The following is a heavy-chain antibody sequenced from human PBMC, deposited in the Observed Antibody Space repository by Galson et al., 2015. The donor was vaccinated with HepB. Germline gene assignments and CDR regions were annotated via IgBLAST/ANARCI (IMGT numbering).Heavy chain of an antibody. V-gene: IGHV1-46*01. Sequence: SVKVSCKASGYTFTSYYMHWVRQAPGQGLEWMGIINPSGGSTSYAQKFQGRVTMTRDTSTSTVYMELSSLRSEDTAVYYCARESQVTYYYDSSGYSGWFDPWGQGTLVTVSS. CDR2: INPSGGST. CDR1: GYTFTSYY. D-gene: IGHD3-22*01. J-gene: IGHJ5*02. CDR3: ARESQVTYYYDSSGYSGWFDP.